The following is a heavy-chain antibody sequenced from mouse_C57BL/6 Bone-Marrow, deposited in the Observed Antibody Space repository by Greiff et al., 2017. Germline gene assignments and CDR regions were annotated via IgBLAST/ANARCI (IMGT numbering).Heavy chain of an antibody. Sequence: EVQLVESGGGLVKPGGSLKLSCAASGFTFSSYAMSWVRQTPEKRLEWVATISDGGSYTYYPDNVKGRFTISRDNAKNNPYLQMSHLKSEDTAMYYCARYGITPEAMYFWGQGTSVTVSS. D-gene: IGHD1-1*01. CDR1: GFTFSSYA. V-gene: IGHV5-4*01. CDR3: ARYGITPEAMYF. J-gene: IGHJ4*01. CDR2: ISDGGSYT.